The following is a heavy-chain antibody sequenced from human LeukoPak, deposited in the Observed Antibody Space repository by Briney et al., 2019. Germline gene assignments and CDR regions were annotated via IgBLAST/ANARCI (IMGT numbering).Heavy chain of an antibody. J-gene: IGHJ4*02. Sequence: ASVKVSCKASVYTFTANYMHWVRQAPGQGLEWMGWMNTNTGDTYNVQKFQGCVTMTRDTSITTAYMELSRLTLDDTAVYYCARGSGTSWYDYWGQGTLVTVSS. D-gene: IGHD6-13*01. CDR2: MNTNTGDT. V-gene: IGHV1-2*04. CDR1: VYTFTANY. CDR3: ARGSGTSWYDY.